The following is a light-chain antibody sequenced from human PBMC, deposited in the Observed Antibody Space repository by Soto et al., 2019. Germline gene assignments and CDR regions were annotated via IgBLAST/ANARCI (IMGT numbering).Light chain of an antibody. Sequence: EIVMTQSPSTLSVSPGERATLSCRANQAISSNLAWYQQKPGQAPRLLIHGATTRATGIPARFSGSGSGTEITLTISRLQSEDFAVYYCQQYYNWRPRFGQGTKVDIK. J-gene: IGKJ1*01. CDR3: QQYYNWRPR. V-gene: IGKV3-15*01. CDR1: QAISSN. CDR2: GAT.